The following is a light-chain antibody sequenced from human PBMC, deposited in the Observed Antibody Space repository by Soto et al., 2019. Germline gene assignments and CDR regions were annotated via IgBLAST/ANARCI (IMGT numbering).Light chain of an antibody. V-gene: IGKV3-20*01. Sequence: EIVFRQSPYTLALSPGERATLSCRASQTVSSNYLAWCQQRPGQAPRLLIYGASTRAAGIPDRFSGSGSGTDFTLTITRLEPEDSAVYFCQQYTGPPTTFGQRTRLEIK. CDR1: QTVSSNY. CDR2: GAS. J-gene: IGKJ5*01. CDR3: QQYTGPPTT.